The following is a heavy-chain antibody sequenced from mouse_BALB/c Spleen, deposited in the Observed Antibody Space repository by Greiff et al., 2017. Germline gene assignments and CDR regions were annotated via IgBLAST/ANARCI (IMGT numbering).Heavy chain of an antibody. CDR3: ARVYDPSMDY. V-gene: IGHV3-2*02. CDR2: ISYSGST. CDR1: GYSITSDYA. Sequence: EVQGVESGPGLVKPSQSLSLTCTVTGYSITSDYAWNWIRQFPGNKLEWMGYISYSGSTSYNPSLKSRISITRDTSKNQFFLQLNSVTTEDTATYYCARVYDPSMDYWGQGTSVTVSS. D-gene: IGHD2-3*01. J-gene: IGHJ4*01.